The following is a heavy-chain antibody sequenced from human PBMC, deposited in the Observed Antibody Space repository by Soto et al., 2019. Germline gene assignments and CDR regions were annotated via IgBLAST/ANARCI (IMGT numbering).Heavy chain of an antibody. CDR3: ARDYFTDIVLMVYAH. D-gene: IGHD2-8*01. J-gene: IGHJ4*02. CDR2: INAGNGNT. V-gene: IGHV1-3*01. CDR1: GYTFTSYA. Sequence: GASVKVSCKASGYTFTSYAMHWVRQAPGQRLEWMGWINAGNGNTKYSQKFQGRVTITRDTSASTAYMELSSLRSEGTAVYYCARDYFTDIVLMVYAHWGQGTLVTVSS.